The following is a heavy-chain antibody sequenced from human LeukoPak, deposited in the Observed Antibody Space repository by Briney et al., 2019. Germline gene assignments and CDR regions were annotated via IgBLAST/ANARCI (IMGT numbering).Heavy chain of an antibody. CDR1: GFTFSTAS. CDR2: FDTGFGT. Sequence: GGSLRLSCAASGFTFSTASLHWVRQAPGRRLEWVSAFDTGFGTYYPDSLKGRFTISRDNSKNTLFLQMNSLRAENTAVYYCARSSGWWSLDYWGQGTLVTVSS. J-gene: IGHJ4*02. CDR3: ARSSGWWSLDY. D-gene: IGHD6-19*01. V-gene: IGHV3-23*01.